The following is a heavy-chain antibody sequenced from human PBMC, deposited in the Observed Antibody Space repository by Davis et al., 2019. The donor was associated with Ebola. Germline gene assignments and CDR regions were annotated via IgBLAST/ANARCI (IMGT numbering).Heavy chain of an antibody. D-gene: IGHD5-12*01. CDR3: TTPGGQDSGYDVFDI. V-gene: IGHV1-46*03. J-gene: IGHJ3*02. CDR1: GYTFTNYY. Sequence: AASVKVSCKASGYTFTNYYMHWVRQAPEQGLEWMGMINPNDGRTIYAQKFQGRVTVTRDTSTTTVYMDLSSPRSEDTALYYCTTPGGQDSGYDVFDIWGQGTMVTVSS. CDR2: INPNDGRT.